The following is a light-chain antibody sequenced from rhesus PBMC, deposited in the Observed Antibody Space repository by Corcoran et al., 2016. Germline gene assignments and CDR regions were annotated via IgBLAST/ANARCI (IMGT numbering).Light chain of an antibody. V-gene: IGKV1-21*01. CDR3: QQYSSSPFT. J-gene: IGKJ3*01. Sequence: DIQMTQSPSSLSASVGDKVTITCRASQDISSWLAWYQQKPGKAPKLLIYKASSLQSGVPSRCSGSGSGTDFSLTISSLQPEDFTTYYCQQYSSSPFTFGPGTKLDIK. CDR2: KAS. CDR1: QDISSW.